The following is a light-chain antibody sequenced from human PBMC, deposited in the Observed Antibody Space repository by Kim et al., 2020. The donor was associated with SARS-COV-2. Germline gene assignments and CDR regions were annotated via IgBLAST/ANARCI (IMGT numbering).Light chain of an antibody. Sequence: EIVLTQSPGTLSLSPGDRATLSCRASQSVASNHLAWFQQKPGQAPRLLIYGTSSRAPAIPDRFSASGSGTDFTLTISRLEPEDFAIYYCQQYDRPPYTFGQGTKLAIK. CDR1: QSVASNH. CDR3: QQYDRPPYT. V-gene: IGKV3-20*01. CDR2: GTS. J-gene: IGKJ2*01.